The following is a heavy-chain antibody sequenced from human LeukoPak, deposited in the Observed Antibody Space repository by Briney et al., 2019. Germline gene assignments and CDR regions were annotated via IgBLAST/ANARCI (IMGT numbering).Heavy chain of an antibody. Sequence: GGSLRLSCAASGFTFSTYAMHWVRQAPGKGLVWVSRINSDGSSTSYADSVKGRFAISRDNAKNTLYLQMNSLRAEDTAVYYCARDLSGYDDFDYWGQGTLVTVSS. V-gene: IGHV3-74*01. J-gene: IGHJ4*02. CDR1: GFTFSTYA. D-gene: IGHD5-12*01. CDR3: ARDLSGYDDFDY. CDR2: INSDGSST.